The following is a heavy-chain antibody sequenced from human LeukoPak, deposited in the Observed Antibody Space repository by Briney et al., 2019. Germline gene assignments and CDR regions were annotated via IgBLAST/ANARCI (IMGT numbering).Heavy chain of an antibody. J-gene: IGHJ4*02. D-gene: IGHD6-13*01. CDR3: AKGAWAADGPMGNNFAS. Sequence: YGMHWVRQAPGKGLEWVAFIPYDVSDKYYADSVKGRFTISRDNSNNTLTLHMNSLRTEDTSIYFCAKGAWAADGPMGNNFASWGQGSLVTVSS. CDR1: YG. V-gene: IGHV3-30*02. CDR2: IPYDVSDK.